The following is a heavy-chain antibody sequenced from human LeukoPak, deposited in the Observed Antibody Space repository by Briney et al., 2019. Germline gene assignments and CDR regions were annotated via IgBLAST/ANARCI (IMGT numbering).Heavy chain of an antibody. CDR1: GGSISSSSYY. V-gene: IGHV4-39*01. CDR2: IYYSGST. D-gene: IGHD6-19*01. Sequence: SETLSLTCTVSGGSISSSSYYWGWIRQPPGKGLEWIGSIYYSGSTYYNPSLKSRVTISVDTSKNQFSLKLSSVTAADTAVYYCARGRYSSGWYDYYFDYWGQGTLVTVSS. J-gene: IGHJ4*02. CDR3: ARGRYSSGWYDYYFDY.